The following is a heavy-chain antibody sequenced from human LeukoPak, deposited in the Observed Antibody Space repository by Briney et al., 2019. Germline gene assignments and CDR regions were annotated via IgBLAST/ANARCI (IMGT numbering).Heavy chain of an antibody. D-gene: IGHD2-21*02. Sequence: GGSLRLSCAASGFTFSNYWMHWVRQAPGEALMWVSRIKSDGSSTTYADPVKGRFTISRDNAKNTLYLQMNSLRAEDTAVYYCSRDSLSSCGGDCYSGLDVWGQGTTVTDSS. CDR1: GFTFSNYW. CDR2: IKSDGSST. J-gene: IGHJ6*02. V-gene: IGHV3-74*01. CDR3: SRDSLSSCGGDCYSGLDV.